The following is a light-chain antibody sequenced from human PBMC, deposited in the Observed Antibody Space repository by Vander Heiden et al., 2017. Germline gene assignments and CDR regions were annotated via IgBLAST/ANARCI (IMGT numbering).Light chain of an antibody. CDR2: DVT. CDR1: SSDVGGYDY. Sequence: QSALTQPASVSGSPGQSITISCAGTSSDVGGYDYVSWYQHHPGKAPRLIIYDVTNRPSGVSNRFSGSKSGNTASLTISGLQAEDEADYYCSSYLGPGGRVFGGGTKLTVL. J-gene: IGLJ2*01. V-gene: IGLV2-14*01. CDR3: SSYLGPGGRV.